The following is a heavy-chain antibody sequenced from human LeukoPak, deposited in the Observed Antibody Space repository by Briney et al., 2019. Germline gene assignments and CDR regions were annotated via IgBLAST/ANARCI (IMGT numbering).Heavy chain of an antibody. CDR2: INHSGST. J-gene: IGHJ6*03. Sequence: SETLSLTCAVYGGSFSGYYWSWIRQPPGKGLEWIGEINHSGSTNYNPSLKSRVTISVDTSKNQFSLKLSPVTAADTAVYYCARRGWELQNYYYYYYMDVWGKGTTVTVSS. D-gene: IGHD1-26*01. CDR3: ARRGWELQNYYYYYYMDV. CDR1: GGSFSGYY. V-gene: IGHV4-34*01.